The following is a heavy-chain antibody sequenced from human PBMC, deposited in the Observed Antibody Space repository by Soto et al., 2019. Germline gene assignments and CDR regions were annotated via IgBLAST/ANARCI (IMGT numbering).Heavy chain of an antibody. CDR2: ISGSGGST. V-gene: IGHV3-23*01. D-gene: IGHD5-18*01. J-gene: IGHJ6*02. CDR3: AKDQIQLWLPHYYYYGMDV. CDR1: GFTFSSYA. Sequence: EVQLLESGGGLVQPGGSLRLSCAASGFTFSSYAMSWVRQSPGKGLEWVSAISGSGGSTYYADSVKGRFTISRDNSKNTLYLQMNSLRAADTAVYYCAKDQIQLWLPHYYYYGMDVWGQGTTVTVSS.